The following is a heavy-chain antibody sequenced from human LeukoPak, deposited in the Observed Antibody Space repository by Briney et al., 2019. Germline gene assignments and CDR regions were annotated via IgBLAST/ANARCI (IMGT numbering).Heavy chain of an antibody. Sequence: ASVKVSCKASGYTFSSYAMNWVRQAPGQGLEFMGWINTYNGNLTYAQAFTGRFVFSVDTSVSTVYLQISSLKTEDTAVYYCVSMGSDGFDIWGQGTMIIVSS. CDR3: VSMGSDGFDI. D-gene: IGHD3-16*01. CDR2: INTYNGNL. J-gene: IGHJ3*02. CDR1: GYTFSSYA. V-gene: IGHV7-4-1*02.